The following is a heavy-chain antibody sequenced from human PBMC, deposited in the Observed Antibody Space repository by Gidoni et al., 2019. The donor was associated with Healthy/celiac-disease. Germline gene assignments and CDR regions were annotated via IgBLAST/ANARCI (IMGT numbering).Heavy chain of an antibody. CDR1: GGSISIGRYY. J-gene: IGHJ6*02. V-gene: IGHV4-61*02. D-gene: IGHD2-15*01. CDR2: IYTSGST. Sequence: QVQLQESGPGLVEPSQTLSLTCTVSGGSISIGRYYWSWFRQPAGKGLEWIGRIYTSGSTNYNPSLKSRVTMSIDTSKNQFSLKLSSVTAADTAVYYCARDGYCSGGSCYYYNMDVWGQGTTVTVSS. CDR3: ARDGYCSGGSCYYYNMDV.